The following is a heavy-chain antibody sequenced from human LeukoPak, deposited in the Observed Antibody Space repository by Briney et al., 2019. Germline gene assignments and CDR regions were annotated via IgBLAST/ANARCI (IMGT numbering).Heavy chain of an antibody. V-gene: IGHV1-69*05. Sequence: SVKVSCKASGGTSSSYAISWVRQAPGQGLEWMGGIIPIFGTANYAQKFQGRVTITTDESTSTAYMELSSLRSEDTAVYYCARDPGGYDYLRHYYYYMDVWGKGTTVTVSS. CDR2: IIPIFGTA. CDR1: GGTSSSYA. D-gene: IGHD5-12*01. CDR3: ARDPGGYDYLRHYYYYMDV. J-gene: IGHJ6*03.